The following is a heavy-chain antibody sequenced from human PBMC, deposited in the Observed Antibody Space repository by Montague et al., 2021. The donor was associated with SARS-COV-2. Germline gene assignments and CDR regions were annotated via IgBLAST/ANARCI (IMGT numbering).Heavy chain of an antibody. Sequence: QSGAEVKKPRDSLKMSCKASGYIFSNYWIGWVRQMPGKGLEWMGRIYPGDSDTRYSPSFQGQVTISADKSISTAYLQWSSLKASDTAMYYCARLSSVSPTGPNWFDLWGQGTLVTVSS. CDR1: GYIFSNYW. D-gene: IGHD1-14*01. J-gene: IGHJ5*02. CDR3: ARLSSVSPTGPNWFDL. V-gene: IGHV5-51*01. CDR2: IYPGDSDT.